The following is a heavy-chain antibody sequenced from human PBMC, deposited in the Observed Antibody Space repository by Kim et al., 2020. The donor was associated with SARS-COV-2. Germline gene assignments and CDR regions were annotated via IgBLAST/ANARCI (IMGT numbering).Heavy chain of an antibody. D-gene: IGHD1-26*01. Sequence: KFQERVTITRDMSTSTAYMELSSLRSEDTAVYYCAAGDSGSYYYYYGMDVWGQGTTVTVSS. CDR3: AAGDSGSYYYYYGMDV. V-gene: IGHV1-58*01. J-gene: IGHJ6*02.